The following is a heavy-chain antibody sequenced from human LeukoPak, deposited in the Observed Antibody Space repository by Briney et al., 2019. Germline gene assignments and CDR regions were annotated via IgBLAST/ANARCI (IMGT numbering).Heavy chain of an antibody. J-gene: IGHJ4*02. Sequence: KPSETLSLTCTVSGGSISTYYWSWIRQPPGKGLEWLGYIFYTGSTNYNPSLKSRVIMSIDTSKNQFSLQLSSVTAADTAVYYCARVIGYCSSTSCFGYFDYWGQGTLVTVSS. D-gene: IGHD2-2*01. CDR2: IFYTGST. CDR1: GGSISTYY. V-gene: IGHV4-59*08. CDR3: ARVIGYCSSTSCFGYFDY.